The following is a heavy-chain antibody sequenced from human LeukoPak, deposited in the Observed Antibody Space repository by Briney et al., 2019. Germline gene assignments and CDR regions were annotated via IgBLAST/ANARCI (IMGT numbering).Heavy chain of an antibody. CDR3: ATRITYSNYVDFGY. CDR2: IYYSGST. Sequence: SQTLSLTCTVSGGSISSGGYYWSWIRQHPGKGLEWIGYIYYSGSTYYNPSLKSRVTISVDTSKNQFSLKLSSVTAADTAVYYCATRITYSNYVDFGYWGQGTLVTVSS. CDR1: GGSISSGGYY. D-gene: IGHD4-11*01. V-gene: IGHV4-31*03. J-gene: IGHJ4*02.